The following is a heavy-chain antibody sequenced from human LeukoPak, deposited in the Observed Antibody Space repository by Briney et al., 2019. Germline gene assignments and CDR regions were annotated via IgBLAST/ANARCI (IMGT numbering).Heavy chain of an antibody. CDR3: AKDRGRVTIFGVVTRPGPADDY. CDR1: GFTFSSYA. Sequence: GGSLRLSCAASGFTFSSYAMSWVRQAPGKGLEWVSAISGSGGSTYYADSVKGRFTISRDNSKNTLYLQMNSLRAEDTAVYYCAKDRGRVTIFGVVTRPGPADDYWGQGTLVTVSS. CDR2: ISGSGGST. V-gene: IGHV3-23*01. D-gene: IGHD3-3*01. J-gene: IGHJ4*02.